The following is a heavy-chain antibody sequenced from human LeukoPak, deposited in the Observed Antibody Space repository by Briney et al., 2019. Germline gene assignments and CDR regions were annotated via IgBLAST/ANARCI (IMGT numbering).Heavy chain of an antibody. D-gene: IGHD3-10*01. J-gene: IGHJ4*02. CDR1: GSTFNDYY. Sequence: GGSLRLSCAISGSTFNDYYMDWVRQAPGKGLEWVARSRNKVNGYSTEYAASVKGRFTVSRHNSTNSLYLQMNSLKVEDTAVYFCARAGFTYQSGSGSYFTGDDWGQGTLVTVSS. CDR2: SRNKVNGYST. V-gene: IGHV3-72*01. CDR3: ARAGFTYQSGSGSYFTGDD.